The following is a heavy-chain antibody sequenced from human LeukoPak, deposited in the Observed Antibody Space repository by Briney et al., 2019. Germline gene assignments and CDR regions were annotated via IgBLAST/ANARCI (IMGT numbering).Heavy chain of an antibody. CDR3: ARSAYCSTTSCYGGHDY. CDR2: INPNSGGT. V-gene: IGHV1-2*02. D-gene: IGHD2-2*01. Sequence: GASVKVSCKASGYTFTGYYMHWVRQAPGLGLEWMGWINPNSGGTNYAQKFQGRVTMTRDTSISTAYMELSRLRSDDTAVYYCARSAYCSTTSCYGGHDYWGQGTLVTVSS. CDR1: GYTFTGYY. J-gene: IGHJ4*02.